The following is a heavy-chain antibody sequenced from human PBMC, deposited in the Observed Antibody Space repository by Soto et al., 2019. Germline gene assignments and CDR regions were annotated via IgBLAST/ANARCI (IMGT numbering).Heavy chain of an antibody. V-gene: IGHV4-30-4*01. Sequence: QVQLQESGPGLVKPSQTLSLTCTVSGGSISSGDYYWSWIRQPPGKGLEWIGYIYYSGSTYYNPSPQSRLTLSLGPPKKPFPPNPASVAAPDSAVYYFARGGGGAGAFDVWGQGTMVTVSS. J-gene: IGHJ3*01. D-gene: IGHD3-16*01. CDR2: IYYSGST. CDR1: GGSISSGDYY. CDR3: ARGGGGAGAFDV.